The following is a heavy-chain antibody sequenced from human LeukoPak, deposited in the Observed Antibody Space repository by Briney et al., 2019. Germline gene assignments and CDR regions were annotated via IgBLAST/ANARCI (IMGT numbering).Heavy chain of an antibody. CDR2: ISSSSSYI. J-gene: IGHJ4*02. D-gene: IGHD4-11*01. Sequence: GGSLRLSCAASGFTFSSYSMNWVRQAPGKGLEWVSSISSSSSYICYADSVKGRLTISRDNAKNSLYLQMNSLRAEDTAVYYCARVTTVNAFDYWGQGTLVTVSS. CDR1: GFTFSSYS. CDR3: ARVTTVNAFDY. V-gene: IGHV3-21*01.